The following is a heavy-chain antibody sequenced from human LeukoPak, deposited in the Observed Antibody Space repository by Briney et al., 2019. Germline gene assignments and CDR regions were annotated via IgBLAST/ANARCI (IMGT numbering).Heavy chain of an antibody. D-gene: IGHD1-26*01. Sequence: SETLSLTCTVSGGSISSYYWSWIWQPPGKGLEWIGYIYYSGITNYNSGITNYNPSLKSRVTISVDTSKNQFSLKLSSVTAADTAVYYCARGGGSYYYWGQGTLVTVSS. CDR2: IYYSGITNYNSGIT. V-gene: IGHV4-59*12. CDR1: GGSISSYY. J-gene: IGHJ4*02. CDR3: ARGGGSYYY.